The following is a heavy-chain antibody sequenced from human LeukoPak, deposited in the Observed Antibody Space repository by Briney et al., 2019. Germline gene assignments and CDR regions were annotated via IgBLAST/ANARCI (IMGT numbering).Heavy chain of an antibody. CDR2: ISGSGGST. CDR3: ANSGYSYGRHDYYFDY. V-gene: IGHV3-23*01. CDR1: GFTFSSYA. Sequence: GGSLRLSCAASGFTFSSYAMSWVRQAPGKGLEWVSAISGSGGSTYYADSVKGRFTTSRDNSKNTLYLQMNSLRAEDTAVYYCANSGYSYGRHDYYFDYWGQGTLVTVSS. J-gene: IGHJ4*02. D-gene: IGHD5-18*01.